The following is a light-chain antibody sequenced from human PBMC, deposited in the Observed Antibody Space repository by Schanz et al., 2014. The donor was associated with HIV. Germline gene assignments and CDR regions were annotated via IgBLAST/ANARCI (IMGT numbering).Light chain of an antibody. CDR1: SSDVGGYNY. Sequence: QSALTQPASVSGSPGQSITISCTGTSSDVGGYNYVAWYQQHAGKAPKLMIFDVSNRPSGVSYRFSGSKSGNTASLTISGLQAEDEADYYCCSYAGSSTVVFGGGTKLTVL. CDR2: DVS. CDR3: CSYAGSSTVV. J-gene: IGLJ2*01. V-gene: IGLV2-14*01.